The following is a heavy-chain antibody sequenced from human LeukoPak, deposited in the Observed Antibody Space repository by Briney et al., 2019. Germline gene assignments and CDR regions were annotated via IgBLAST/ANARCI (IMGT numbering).Heavy chain of an antibody. J-gene: IGHJ4*02. CDR1: GGSISSYY. Sequence: SETLSLTCTVSGGSISSYYWSWIRQPAGKGLEWIGRIYTSGSTNYNPSLKSRVTMSVDTSKIQFSLKLSSVTAADTAVYYCAVGERVVQGVRQYYFDYWGQGTLVTVSS. D-gene: IGHD3-10*01. CDR3: AVGERVVQGVRQYYFDY. CDR2: IYTSGST. V-gene: IGHV4-4*07.